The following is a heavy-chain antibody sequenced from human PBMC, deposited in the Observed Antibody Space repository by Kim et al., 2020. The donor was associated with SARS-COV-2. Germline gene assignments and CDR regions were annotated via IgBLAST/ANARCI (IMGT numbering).Heavy chain of an antibody. Sequence: GGSLRLSCVASGFTFSNYGMYWVRQAPGKGLEWVSRINGDGSSTSYADSVRGRFTISRDNAKNTLYLQTNTLRAEDTAFYYCTAYGSGSHYYWGQGTLVTVSS. CDR1: GFTFSNYG. J-gene: IGHJ4*02. D-gene: IGHD3-10*01. V-gene: IGHV3-74*01. CDR3: TAYGSGSHYY. CDR2: INGDGSST.